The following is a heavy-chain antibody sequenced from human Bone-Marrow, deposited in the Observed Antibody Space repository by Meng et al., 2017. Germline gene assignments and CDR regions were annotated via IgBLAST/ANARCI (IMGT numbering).Heavy chain of an antibody. Sequence: LQVQESGPGLVKPSETLSLLGSVSGGSISSRSYYWGWIRQPPGKGLEWIGTIYYSGGTYYNPSLNSRVTISVDTSKNQFSLKLNSVTAADTALYYCATSNALPALNWFDPWGRGTLVTVSS. CDR2: IYYSGGT. J-gene: IGHJ5*02. CDR3: ATSNALPALNWFDP. V-gene: IGHV4-39*07. CDR1: GGSISSRSYY. D-gene: IGHD1-1*01.